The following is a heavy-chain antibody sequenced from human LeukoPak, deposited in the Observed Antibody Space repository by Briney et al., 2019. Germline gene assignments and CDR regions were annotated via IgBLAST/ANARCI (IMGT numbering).Heavy chain of an antibody. D-gene: IGHD1-26*01. J-gene: IGHJ3*02. CDR3: ARIQVGSTSFDI. CDR2: FYHSVST. Sequence: PSETLSLTCAVSGGSISSTNWWSLVRQPPGKGLEGIGEFYHSVSTNYNPSLKSRVTISGDKSENQFSLKLSSVTAADTAVYYCARIQVGSTSFDIWGQGTMVTVSS. CDR1: GGSISSTNW. V-gene: IGHV4-4*02.